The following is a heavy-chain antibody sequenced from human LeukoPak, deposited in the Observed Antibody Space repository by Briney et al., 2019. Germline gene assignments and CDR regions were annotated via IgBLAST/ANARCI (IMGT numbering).Heavy chain of an antibody. V-gene: IGHV3-30*02. CDR3: AKDRTRYCSGGSCSQPY. CDR1: GFTFSSYG. Sequence: PGGSLRLSCAASGFTFSSYGMHWVRQAPGKGLEWVAFIRYDGSNKYYADSVKGRFTISRDNSKNTLYLQMNSLRAEDTAVYYCAKDRTRYCSGGSCSQPYWGQGTLVTVSS. CDR2: IRYDGSNK. J-gene: IGHJ4*02. D-gene: IGHD2-15*01.